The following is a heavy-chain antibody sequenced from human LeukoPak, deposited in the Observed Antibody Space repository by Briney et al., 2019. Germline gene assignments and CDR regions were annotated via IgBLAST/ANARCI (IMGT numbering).Heavy chain of an antibody. V-gene: IGHV4-39*01. CDR2: IYYSGST. CDR3: ARIRIGAGDY. D-gene: IGHD1-26*01. J-gene: IGHJ4*02. CDR1: GGSISSSSYY. Sequence: SETLSLTCTVSGGSISSSSYYWGWIRQPPGKGLEWIGNIYYSGSTHYSPSLKSRVTISVDTSKNQFSLKLSSVTAADTAVYFCARIRIGAGDYWGQGTLVTVSS.